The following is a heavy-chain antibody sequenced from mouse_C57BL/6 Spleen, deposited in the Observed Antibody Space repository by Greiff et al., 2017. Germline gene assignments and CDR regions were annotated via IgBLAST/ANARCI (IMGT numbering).Heavy chain of an antibody. CDR1: GYTFTSYW. V-gene: IGHV1-53*01. Sequence: QVQLQQPGTELVKPGASVKLSCKASGYTFTSYWMHWVKQRPGQGLEWIGNINPSNGGTNYNEKFKSKATLTVDKSSSTAYMQLSSLTSEDSAVYYCARWPITTVVARAMDYWGQGTSVTVSS. D-gene: IGHD1-1*01. CDR2: INPSNGGT. CDR3: ARWPITTVVARAMDY. J-gene: IGHJ4*01.